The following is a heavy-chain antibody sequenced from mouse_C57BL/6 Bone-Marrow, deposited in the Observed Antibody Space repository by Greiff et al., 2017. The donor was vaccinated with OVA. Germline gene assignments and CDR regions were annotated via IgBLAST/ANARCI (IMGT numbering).Heavy chain of an antibody. V-gene: IGHV5-6*01. J-gene: IGHJ2*01. Sequence: EVHLVESGGDLVKPGGSLKLSCAASGFTFSSYGMSWVRQTPDKRLEWVATISSGGSYTYYPDSVKGRFTISRDNAKNTLYLQMSSLKSEDTAMYYCARYEDWDYFDYWGQGTTLTVSS. D-gene: IGHD4-1*01. CDR3: ARYEDWDYFDY. CDR1: GFTFSSYG. CDR2: ISSGGSYT.